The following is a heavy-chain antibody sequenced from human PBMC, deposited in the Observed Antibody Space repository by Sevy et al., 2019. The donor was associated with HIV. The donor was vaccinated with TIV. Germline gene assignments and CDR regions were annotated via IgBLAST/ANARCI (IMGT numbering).Heavy chain of an antibody. Sequence: GGSLRLSCAASGFTFSSYWMSWVRQAPGKGLEWVANIKQDGSEKYYVDSVKGRFTISRDNAKNPLYLQMNSLRAEDTAVYYCARVMITFGGVIDSDAFDIWGQGTMVTVSS. CDR3: ARVMITFGGVIDSDAFDI. CDR2: IKQDGSEK. J-gene: IGHJ3*02. V-gene: IGHV3-7*03. D-gene: IGHD3-16*02. CDR1: GFTFSSYW.